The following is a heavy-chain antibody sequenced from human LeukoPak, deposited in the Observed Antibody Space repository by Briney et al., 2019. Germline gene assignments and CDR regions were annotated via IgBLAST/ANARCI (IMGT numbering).Heavy chain of an antibody. CDR1: GFTFDDYG. Sequence: RTGGSLRLSCAASGFTFDDYGMSWVRQAPGKGLEWVAGINWNGGSTGYADSVKGRFTISRDNAKNSLYLQMNSLRAEDTALYYCARGATTLPPLEFDPWGQGTLVTVSS. J-gene: IGHJ5*02. V-gene: IGHV3-20*04. D-gene: IGHD1-26*01. CDR2: INWNGGST. CDR3: ARGATTLPPLEFDP.